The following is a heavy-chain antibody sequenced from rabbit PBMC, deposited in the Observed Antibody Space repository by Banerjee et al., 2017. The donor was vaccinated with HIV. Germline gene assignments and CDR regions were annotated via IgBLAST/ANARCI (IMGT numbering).Heavy chain of an antibody. Sequence: QSLEESGGDLVKPGASLTLTCKASGLDFSSSYWIYWVRQAPGKGLEWIGYIDPVFSSTYYARWVNGRFTISSHNAQNTLYLQLNSLTAADTATYFCVSYYSDGYAGDAYATGGYYFNLWGPGTLVTVS. CDR2: IDPVFSST. V-gene: IGHV1S40*01. CDR1: GLDFSSSYW. CDR3: VSYYSDGYAGDAYATGGYYFNL. D-gene: IGHD6-1*01. J-gene: IGHJ4*01.